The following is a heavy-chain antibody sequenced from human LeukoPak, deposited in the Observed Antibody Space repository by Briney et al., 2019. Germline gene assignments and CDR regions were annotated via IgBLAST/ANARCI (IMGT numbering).Heavy chain of an antibody. CDR2: INPSGGST. J-gene: IGHJ4*02. Sequence: ASVKVSCKASGYTFTSYYIHWVRQAPGEGLEWMGIINPSGGSTSYAQKFQGRVTMTRDMSTSTVYMELRSLRSDDTAVYYCARENGYSYGKFDYWGQGTLVTVSS. CDR3: ARENGYSYGKFDY. D-gene: IGHD5-18*01. V-gene: IGHV1-46*01. CDR1: GYTFTSYY.